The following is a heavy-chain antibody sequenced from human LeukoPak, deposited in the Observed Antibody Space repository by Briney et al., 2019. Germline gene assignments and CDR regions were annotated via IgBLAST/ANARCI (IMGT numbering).Heavy chain of an antibody. CDR3: ARAFWSGYIFDY. Sequence: ASVKVSCKASGGTFSSYAISWVRQAPGQGLEWMGRIIPIFGTANYAQKFQGRVTITADESTSTAYMELSSLRSEDTAVYYCARAFWSGYIFDYWGQGTLVTVSS. D-gene: IGHD3-3*01. J-gene: IGHJ4*02. CDR1: GGTFSSYA. CDR2: IIPIFGTA. V-gene: IGHV1-69*13.